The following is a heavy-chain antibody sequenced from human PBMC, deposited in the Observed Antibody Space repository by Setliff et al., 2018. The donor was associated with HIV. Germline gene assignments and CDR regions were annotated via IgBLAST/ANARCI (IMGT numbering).Heavy chain of an antibody. CDR2: TIPLFGKV. Sequence: SVKVSCKASGGTFNSYDITWVRQAPGQGLEWMGGTIPLFGKVDYAQKFQGRVTITADISTRTVYMELSSLTSEDTAIYYCARDHQTMLWLDYWGQGTLVTVSS. D-gene: IGHD2-21*01. CDR1: GGTFNSYD. V-gene: IGHV1-69*06. CDR3: ARDHQTMLWLDY. J-gene: IGHJ4*02.